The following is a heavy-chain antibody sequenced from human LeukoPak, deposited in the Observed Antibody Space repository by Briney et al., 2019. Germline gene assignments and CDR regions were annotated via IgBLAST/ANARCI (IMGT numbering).Heavy chain of an antibody. V-gene: IGHV3-21*01. Sequence: GGSLRLSCAASGFTFSTFAMHWVRLSPGKGLEWVSSITGSGPYMLYADSVKHRFTISRDNSKNTLNLQMNSLRAEDTAVYYCARHKRLPMTTARKYYFDYWGQGTLVTVSS. J-gene: IGHJ4*02. CDR1: GFTFSTFA. CDR2: ITGSGPYM. D-gene: IGHD4-17*01. CDR3: ARHKRLPMTTARKYYFDY.